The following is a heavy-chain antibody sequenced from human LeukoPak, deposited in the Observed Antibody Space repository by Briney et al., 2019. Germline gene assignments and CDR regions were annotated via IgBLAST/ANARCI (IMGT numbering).Heavy chain of an antibody. CDR1: GGSISSHY. V-gene: IGHV4-59*11. CDR3: ARESGGGSYLDY. CDR2: IYYSGST. D-gene: IGHD3-16*01. Sequence: SETLSLTCTASGGSISSHYWSWIRQPPGKRLEWIGYIYYSGSTNYNPSLKSRVTISVDTSKNQFSLKLSSVTAADTAVYYCARESGGGSYLDYWGQGTLVTVSS. J-gene: IGHJ4*02.